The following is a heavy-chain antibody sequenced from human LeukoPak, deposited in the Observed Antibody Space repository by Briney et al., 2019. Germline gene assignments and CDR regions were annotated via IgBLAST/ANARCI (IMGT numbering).Heavy chain of an antibody. J-gene: IGHJ5*02. V-gene: IGHV3-21*01. CDR1: GFTFSSYS. D-gene: IGHD3-3*01. CDR3: ARSRDFWSGYPNWFDP. Sequence: GGSLRLSCAASGFTFSSYSMNWVRQAPGKGLEWVSSISSSSSYICYADSVKGRFTISRDNAKNSLYLQMNSLRAEDTAVYYCARSRDFWSGYPNWFDPWGQGTLVTVSS. CDR2: ISSSSSYI.